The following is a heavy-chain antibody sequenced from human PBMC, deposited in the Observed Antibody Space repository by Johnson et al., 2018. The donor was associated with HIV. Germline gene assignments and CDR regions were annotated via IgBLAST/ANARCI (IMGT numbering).Heavy chain of an antibody. CDR2: ISYDGSNK. CDR3: ARDHLSSRGAFDI. D-gene: IGHD6-13*01. Sequence: QVQLVESGGGVVQPGRSLRLSCVASGFTFSSYTMHWVRQAPGKGLEWVAVISYDGSNKYYADSVKGRFTISRDNGNKEVYLQMDSLRVEDTAVYYCARDHLSSRGAFDIWGQGTMVTVSS. V-gene: IGHV3-30-3*01. CDR1: GFTFSSYT. J-gene: IGHJ3*02.